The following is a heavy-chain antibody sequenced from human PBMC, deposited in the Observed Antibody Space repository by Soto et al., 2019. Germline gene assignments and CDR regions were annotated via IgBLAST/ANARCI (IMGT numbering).Heavy chain of an antibody. Sequence: QVQLVESGGGVVQPGRSLRLSCAASGFTISSYAMHWVRQAPGKGLEWVAVISYDGSNKYYADSVKGRFTISRDNSKNXLYLQMNSLRAEDTAVYYCARPLWRNDYNWGYFDLWGRGTLVTVSS. V-gene: IGHV3-30-3*01. CDR1: GFTISSYA. CDR3: ARPLWRNDYNWGYFDL. J-gene: IGHJ2*01. CDR2: ISYDGSNK. D-gene: IGHD4-4*01.